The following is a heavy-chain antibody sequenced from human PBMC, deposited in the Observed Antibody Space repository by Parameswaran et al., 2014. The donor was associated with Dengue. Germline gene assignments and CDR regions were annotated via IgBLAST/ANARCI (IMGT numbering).Heavy chain of an antibody. J-gene: IGHJ6*02. D-gene: IGHD2-2*01. CDR3: AHRQGAHIPRYCSSTSCYYYGMDV. CDR2: IYWDDDK. Sequence: VRQAPGKALEWLALIYWDDDKRYSPSLKSRLTITKDTSKNQVVLTMTNMDPVDTATYYCAHRQGAHIPRYCSSTSCYYYGMDVWGQGTTVTVSS. V-gene: IGHV2-5*02.